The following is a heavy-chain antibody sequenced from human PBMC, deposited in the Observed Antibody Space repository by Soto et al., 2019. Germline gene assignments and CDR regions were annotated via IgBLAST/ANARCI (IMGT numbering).Heavy chain of an antibody. Sequence: GGSLRLSCAASGFTFSSCAMNWVRQAPGKGLEWVSAISGSGGNTFYADSVKGRFTISRDNSKNTLFLQMHSLRAEDTAIYYCAMLNSGSYSYHGMDVWGQGTTVTVSS. J-gene: IGHJ6*02. CDR2: ISGSGGNT. CDR1: GFTFSSCA. V-gene: IGHV3-23*01. CDR3: AMLNSGSYSYHGMDV. D-gene: IGHD1-26*01.